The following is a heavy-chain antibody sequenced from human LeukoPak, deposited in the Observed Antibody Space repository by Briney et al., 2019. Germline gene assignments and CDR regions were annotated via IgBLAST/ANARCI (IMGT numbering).Heavy chain of an antibody. V-gene: IGHV4-39*01. D-gene: IGHD1-26*01. CDR1: RGSLTYSSYY. J-gene: IGHJ6*03. CDR2: IYLVGRT. CDR3: ARLGGSYFRHGYYFYYMDV. Sequence: PSETLSLTCTVSRGSLTYSSYYWGWIRQSPGAGLAWVGKIYLVGRTNYDPSLRSRATISIDTSKNQSFIRLTSVTAAARTSLYCARLGGSYFRHGYYFYYMDVWGKGTTVTVSS.